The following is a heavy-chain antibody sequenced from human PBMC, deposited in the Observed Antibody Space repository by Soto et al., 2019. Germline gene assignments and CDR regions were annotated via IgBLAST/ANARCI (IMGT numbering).Heavy chain of an antibody. J-gene: IGHJ4*02. CDR2: MHSSGST. V-gene: IGHV4-59*01. CDR3: ARGGGWLPDY. D-gene: IGHD3-22*01. Sequence: QVQLQESGPGLVKSSETLSLTCTISGDSISSYYWNWIRQPPGKGLEWIGNMHSSGSTNYNPSLNSRVTISLETSKTQFSLKLNSVTAADTAVYYCARGGGWLPDYWGQGTLVTVS. CDR1: GDSISSYY.